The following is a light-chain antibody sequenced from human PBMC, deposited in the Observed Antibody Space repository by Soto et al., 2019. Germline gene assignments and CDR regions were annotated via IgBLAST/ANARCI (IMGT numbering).Light chain of an antibody. CDR1: QSVSYY. CDR3: QQRINWPIT. V-gene: IGKV3-11*01. CDR2: DAS. J-gene: IGKJ5*01. Sequence: EIVLTQSPATLSLSPGERATLSCRASQSVSYYLAWYQQKPGQAPRLLIYDASNRATGIPARFSGSGSGTDFTRTISSLEPEDFAVYYCQQRINWPITFGQGTRLEIK.